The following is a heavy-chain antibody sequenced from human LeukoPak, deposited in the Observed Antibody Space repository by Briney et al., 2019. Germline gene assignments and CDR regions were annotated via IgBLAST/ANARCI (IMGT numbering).Heavy chain of an antibody. V-gene: IGHV3-21*01. CDR1: GFTFSSYI. J-gene: IGHJ4*02. Sequence: GGSLRLSCAASGFTFSSYIMNWVRQAPGKGLEWVSSISSSSSYIYYADSVKGRFTFSRDNAKNSLYLQMNSLRAEDTAVYYCAQGRSGYYPGYWGQGTLVTVSS. D-gene: IGHD3-22*01. CDR3: AQGRSGYYPGY. CDR2: ISSSSSYI.